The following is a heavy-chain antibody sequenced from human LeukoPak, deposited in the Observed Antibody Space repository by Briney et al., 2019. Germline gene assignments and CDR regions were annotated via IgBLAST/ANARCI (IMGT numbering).Heavy chain of an antibody. V-gene: IGHV3-23*01. Sequence: GGSLRLSCAASGFTFSSYTMSWVRQAPGKGLEWVSTIITSDGNTYYADSVKGRFTVSRDNSKSTLFLQMNSLRAEDTAVYYCAKDGGLWVSAHWGDSWGRGTLVTVSS. CDR3: AKDGGLWVSAHWGDS. D-gene: IGHD7-27*01. CDR2: IITSDGNT. CDR1: GFTFSSYT. J-gene: IGHJ4*02.